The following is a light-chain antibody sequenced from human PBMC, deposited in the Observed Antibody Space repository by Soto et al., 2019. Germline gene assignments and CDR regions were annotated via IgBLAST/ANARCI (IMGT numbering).Light chain of an antibody. J-gene: IGKJ1*01. Sequence: DIQMTQSPSSLSAYVGDRVTITCRASQSISSYLNWYQQKPGKAPKLLIYDASSLESGVPSRFSGSGSGTEFTLTISSPQPDDFATYYCQQYNSYTWTFGQGTKVDI. CDR2: DAS. V-gene: IGKV1-5*01. CDR3: QQYNSYTWT. CDR1: QSISSY.